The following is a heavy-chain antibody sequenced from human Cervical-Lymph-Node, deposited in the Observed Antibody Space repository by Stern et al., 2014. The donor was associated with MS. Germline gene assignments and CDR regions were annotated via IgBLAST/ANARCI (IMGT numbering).Heavy chain of an antibody. CDR3: ATKTGIPPDY. D-gene: IGHD2-2*02. CDR1: GGPFTSYS. Sequence: QVQLQQWGAGLLKPSETLSLTCAVSGGPFTSYSWSWIRQPPGKGLEWIGEINHGGSTNYNPSLKSRVTISADTSKKQFSLKLPSVTAADTAVYYCATKTGIPPDYWGQGTLVTVSS. V-gene: IGHV4-34*01. CDR2: INHGGST. J-gene: IGHJ4*02.